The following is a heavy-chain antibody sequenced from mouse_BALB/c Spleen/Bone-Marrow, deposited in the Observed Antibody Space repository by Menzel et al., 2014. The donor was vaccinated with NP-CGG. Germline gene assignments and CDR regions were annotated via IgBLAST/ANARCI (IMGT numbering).Heavy chain of an antibody. CDR3: ARYGNYGDYFDY. CDR2: INPSTGYT. D-gene: IGHD2-1*01. V-gene: IGHV1-7*01. J-gene: IGHJ2*01. CDR1: GYTFTSYW. Sequence: QVQLQQSGAELAKPGASVKMSCKASGYTFTSYWMHWVKPRPGQGLEWIGYINPSTGYTEYNQKFKDKATLTADKSSSTAYMQLSSLTSEDSAVYYCARYGNYGDYFDYWGQGTTLTVSS.